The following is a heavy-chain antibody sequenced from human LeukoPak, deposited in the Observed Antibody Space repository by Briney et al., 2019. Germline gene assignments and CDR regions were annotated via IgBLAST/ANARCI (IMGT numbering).Heavy chain of an antibody. CDR2: LGIA. J-gene: IGHJ3*02. Sequence: LGIANYAQKFQGRVTITADKSTSTAYMELSSLRSEDTAVYYCARDRGSITIFGVARGAFDIWGQGTMVTVSS. D-gene: IGHD3-3*01. V-gene: IGHV1-69*04. CDR3: ARDRGSITIFGVARGAFDI.